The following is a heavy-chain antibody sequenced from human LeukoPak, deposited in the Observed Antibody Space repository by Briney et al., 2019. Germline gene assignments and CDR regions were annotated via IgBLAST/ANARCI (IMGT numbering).Heavy chain of an antibody. J-gene: IGHJ3*02. V-gene: IGHV3-9*03. CDR1: GFTFDDYA. CDR2: ISWNSGSI. Sequence: PGGSLRLSCAASGFTFDDYAMHWVRQAPGKGLEWVSGISWNSGSIGYADSVKGRFTISRDNAKNSLYLQMNSLRAEDMALYYCAKEEALLGDAFDIWGQGTMVTVSS. D-gene: IGHD3-10*01. CDR3: AKEEALLGDAFDI.